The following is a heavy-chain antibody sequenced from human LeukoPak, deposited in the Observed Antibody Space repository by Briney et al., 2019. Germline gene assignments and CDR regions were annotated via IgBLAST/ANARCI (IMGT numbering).Heavy chain of an antibody. CDR1: GFTFSTYW. CDR2: IKEDGSEI. J-gene: IGHJ4*02. Sequence: GGSLRLSCAASGFTFSTYWMSCVRQAPGKGLEWVANIKEDGSEINYADSVRGRFTITRDNAKNSLYLQMNSLRAEDTAVYYCARGYTCGYWGQGTLVIVSS. CDR3: ARGYTCGY. D-gene: IGHD5-18*01. V-gene: IGHV3-7*04.